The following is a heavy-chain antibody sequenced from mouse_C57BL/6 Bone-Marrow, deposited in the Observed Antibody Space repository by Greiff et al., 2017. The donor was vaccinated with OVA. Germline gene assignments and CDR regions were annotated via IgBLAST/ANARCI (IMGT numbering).Heavy chain of an antibody. CDR2: IYPGDGAT. J-gene: IGHJ4*01. Sequence: QVQLQQSGPELVKPGASVKISCKASGYAFSSSWMNWVKQRPGKGLEWIGRIYPGDGATTYNGKLKGKAPLTADKSSSTAYMQLSSLTSEDAAVYFCSRFYGSSYLGAMDYWGQGTSVTVSS. D-gene: IGHD1-1*01. CDR1: GYAFSSSW. V-gene: IGHV1-82*01. CDR3: SRFYGSSYLGAMDY.